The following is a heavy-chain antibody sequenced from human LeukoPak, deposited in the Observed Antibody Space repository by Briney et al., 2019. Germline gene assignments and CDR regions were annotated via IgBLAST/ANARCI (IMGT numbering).Heavy chain of an antibody. D-gene: IGHD1-26*01. V-gene: IGHV3-66*01. CDR3: ASGIRAFDN. Sequence: TGGSLRLSCLASGFTVSSTYMSWVRQAPGKGLEWVSVTYSGGSTYYADSVKGRCTISRDNSKNTLYLQMNSLRGEDTAVYYCASGIRAFDNWDQGTLVTVSA. CDR1: GFTVSSTY. J-gene: IGHJ4*02. CDR2: TYSGGST.